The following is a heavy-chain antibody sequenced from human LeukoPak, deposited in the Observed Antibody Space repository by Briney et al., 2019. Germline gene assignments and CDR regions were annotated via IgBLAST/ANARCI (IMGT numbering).Heavy chain of an antibody. CDR2: ISSNGGGT. V-gene: IGHV3-23*01. D-gene: IGHD5-12*01. CDR3: ARGGGYDRAPYFDY. J-gene: IGHJ4*02. Sequence: GGSLRLSCAASGFTFSTYTMTWVRQAPGKGLEWVSSISSNGGGTYYADSVKGRFTISRDDSKNTFYVQMNNLRTEDTAVYFCARGGGYDRAPYFDYWGQGSLVTVSS. CDR1: GFTFSTYT.